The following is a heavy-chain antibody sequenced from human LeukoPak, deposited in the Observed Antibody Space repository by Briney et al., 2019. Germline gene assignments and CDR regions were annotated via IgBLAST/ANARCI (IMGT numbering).Heavy chain of an antibody. CDR3: ARDLYPYPRYGMDV. CDR2: ISSNGGST. D-gene: IGHD2-2*02. V-gene: IGHV3-64*01. Sequence: GGSLRLSCAASGFTFSNYAMYWVRQAPGKGLEYVSAISSNGGSTYYVNSVNGRFTISSDNSKNTLYPQMGSLRAEDMGVYYCARDLYPYPRYGMDVWGQGTTVTVSS. J-gene: IGHJ6*02. CDR1: GFTFSNYA.